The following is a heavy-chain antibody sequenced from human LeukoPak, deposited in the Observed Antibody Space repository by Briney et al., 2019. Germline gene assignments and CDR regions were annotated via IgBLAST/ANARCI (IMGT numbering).Heavy chain of an antibody. D-gene: IGHD3-10*02. Sequence: GGSLRLSCAASGFSFSGYAMSWVRQAPGKGLEWVSGISSSGTTIHYADSVKGRFTISRDNAKNSLYLQMNSLRAEDTAVYYCAELGITMIGGVWGKGTTVTISS. CDR3: AELGITMIGGV. J-gene: IGHJ6*04. V-gene: IGHV3-48*03. CDR2: ISSSGTTI. CDR1: GFSFSGYA.